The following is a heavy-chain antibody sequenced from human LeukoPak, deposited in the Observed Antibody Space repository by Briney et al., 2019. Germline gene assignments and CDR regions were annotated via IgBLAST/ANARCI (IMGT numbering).Heavy chain of an antibody. D-gene: IGHD6-19*01. CDR1: GGSFSGYY. CDR3: ASTEGNSSGWYKYFQH. J-gene: IGHJ1*01. V-gene: IGHV4-59*01. CDR2: IYYSGST. Sequence: SSETLSLTCAVYGGSFSGYYWSWIRQPPGKGLEWIGYIYYSGSTNYNPSLKSRVTISVDTSKNQFSLKLSSVTAADTAVYYCASTEGNSSGWYKYFQHWGQGTLVTVSS.